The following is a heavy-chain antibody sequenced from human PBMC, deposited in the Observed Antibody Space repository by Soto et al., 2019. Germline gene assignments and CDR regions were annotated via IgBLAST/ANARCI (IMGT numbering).Heavy chain of an antibody. CDR2: IYYSGTT. Sequence: QVQLQESGPGLVRPSQTLSLTCTVSGDSISSGAYYWSWIRQLPGRGLQWIGYIYYSGTTFYTQSLRSRVTMSVDTSQNQFSLKLTSVTAADTAVYYCARGPGYCSGGTCSDDYWGQGTLVTVSP. CDR1: GDSISSGAYY. D-gene: IGHD2-15*01. J-gene: IGHJ4*02. V-gene: IGHV4-31*03. CDR3: ARGPGYCSGGTCSDDY.